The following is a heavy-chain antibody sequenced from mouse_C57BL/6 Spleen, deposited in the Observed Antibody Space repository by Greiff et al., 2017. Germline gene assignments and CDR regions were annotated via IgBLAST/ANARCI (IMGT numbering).Heavy chain of an antibody. CDR2: INPSSGYP. Sequence: QVQLQQSGAELAKPGASVKLSCKASGYTFTSYWMHWVKQRPGQGLEWIGYINPSSGYPKYTQKFKDKATLTADKSSSTAYMQLSSLTYEDSAVYYCARGFITTQYYFDYWGQGTTLTVSS. J-gene: IGHJ2*01. D-gene: IGHD1-1*01. CDR1: GYTFTSYW. CDR3: ARGFITTQYYFDY. V-gene: IGHV1-7*01.